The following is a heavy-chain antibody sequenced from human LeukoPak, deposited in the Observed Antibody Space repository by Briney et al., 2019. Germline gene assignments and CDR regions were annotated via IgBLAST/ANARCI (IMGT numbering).Heavy chain of an antibody. CDR3: ARDYGYSYGHDFDY. J-gene: IGHJ4*02. Sequence: GGSLRLSCEASGFTFSSYWMHWVRQAPGKGLVWVSRINSDGSSTSYADSVKGRFTISRDNAKNTLYLQMNSLRAEDTAVYYCARDYGYSYGHDFDYWGQGTLVTVSS. V-gene: IGHV3-74*01. CDR1: GFTFSSYW. CDR2: INSDGSST. D-gene: IGHD5-18*01.